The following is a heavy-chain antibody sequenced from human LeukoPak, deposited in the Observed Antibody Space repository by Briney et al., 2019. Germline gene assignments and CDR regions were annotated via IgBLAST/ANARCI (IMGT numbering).Heavy chain of an antibody. CDR1: GFTVSSNY. J-gene: IGHJ4*02. D-gene: IGHD3-10*01. CDR2: IKNDGSMT. Sequence: GGSLRLSCAASGFTVSSNYMSWVRQAPGKGLVWVSRIKNDGSMTNYADSVQGRFTISRDNAKDTLYLQMNSLRADDTAVYYCAFYGSGVYWGQGALVTVSS. CDR3: AFYGSGVY. V-gene: IGHV3-74*01.